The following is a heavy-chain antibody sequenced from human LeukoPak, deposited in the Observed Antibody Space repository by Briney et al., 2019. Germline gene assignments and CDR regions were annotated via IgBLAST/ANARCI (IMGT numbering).Heavy chain of an antibody. CDR1: EFIFSNYW. CDR2: INGDGSTT. V-gene: IGHV3-74*01. D-gene: IGHD3-10*01. CDR3: RVWSGDAKIDY. Sequence: PGGSLRLSCAASEFIFSNYWMHWVRQVPGKGLVWVSRINGDGSTTNYADSVKGRFTISRDNAKNTLYLQMSSLRAEDTAVYYCRVWSGDAKIDYWGQGTLVTVSS. J-gene: IGHJ4*02.